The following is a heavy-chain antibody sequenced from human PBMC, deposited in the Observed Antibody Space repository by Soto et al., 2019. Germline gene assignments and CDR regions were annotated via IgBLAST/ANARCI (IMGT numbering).Heavy chain of an antibody. J-gene: IGHJ6*02. CDR2: MNPNSGNT. Sequence: ASVKVSCKASGYTFTSYDINWVRQATGQGLEWMGWMNPNSGNTGYAQKFQGRVTMTRNTSISTAYMELSSLRSEDTAVYYCAGPVVDDTMNPYYYGMDVWGQGTTVTVSS. CDR1: GYTFTSYD. CDR3: AGPVVDDTMNPYYYGMDV. D-gene: IGHD2-15*01. V-gene: IGHV1-8*01.